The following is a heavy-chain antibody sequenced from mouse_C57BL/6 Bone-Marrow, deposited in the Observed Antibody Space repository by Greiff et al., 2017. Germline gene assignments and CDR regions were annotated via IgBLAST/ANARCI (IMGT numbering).Heavy chain of an antibody. V-gene: IGHV14-4*01. Sequence: VQLQQSGAELVRPGASVKLSCTASGFNIKDDYMHLVKQRPEQGLEWIGWIDPENGDTEYASKFQGKATITADTSSNTAYLQLSSLTSEDTAVYYCTVFITAVVATSYWYFDVWGTGTTVTVSS. J-gene: IGHJ1*03. CDR1: GFNIKDDY. CDR3: TVFITAVVATSYWYFDV. CDR2: IDPENGDT. D-gene: IGHD1-1*01.